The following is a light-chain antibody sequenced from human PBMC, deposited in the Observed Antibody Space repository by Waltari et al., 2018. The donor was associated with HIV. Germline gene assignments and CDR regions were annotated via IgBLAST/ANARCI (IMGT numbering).Light chain of an antibody. CDR3: AVWDDSLTGVI. V-gene: IGLV1-47*01. CDR1: DSNIGRTY. J-gene: IGLJ2*01. CDR2: RDN. Sequence: QSVLTQPPSASGTPGQRVSISCSGSDSNIGRTYVYWYQQVAGTAPKLLIYRDNQRPSGVSDRFSGSKSGSSASLAISGLRSEDEAAYFCAVWDDSLTGVIFGGKTKPTVL.